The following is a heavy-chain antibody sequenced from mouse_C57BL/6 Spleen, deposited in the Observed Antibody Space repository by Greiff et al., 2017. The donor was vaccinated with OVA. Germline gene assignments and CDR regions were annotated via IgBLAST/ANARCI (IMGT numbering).Heavy chain of an antibody. CDR2: IYPGDGDT. CDR3: AKSTIYSDAKDY. D-gene: IGHD2-1*01. CDR1: GYAFSSSW. Sequence: QVQLQQSGPELVKPGASVKISCKASGYAFSSSWMNWVKQRPGKGLEWIGRIYPGDGDTNYNGKFKGKATLTAAKSSSTAYMQLSSLTSEDSAVYFCAKSTIYSDAKDYWGQGTSVTVSS. V-gene: IGHV1-82*01. J-gene: IGHJ4*01.